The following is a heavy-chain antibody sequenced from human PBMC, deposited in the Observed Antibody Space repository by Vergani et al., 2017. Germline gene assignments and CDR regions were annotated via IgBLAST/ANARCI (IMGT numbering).Heavy chain of an antibody. D-gene: IGHD3-22*01. Sequence: QVQLQESGPGLVKPSQTLSLTCTVSGGSISSGGYYWSWIRQPAGKGLEWIGRIYTSGSTNYNPSLKSRVTMSVDTSKNQFSLKLSSVTAADTAVYYCARDSSGYYYAYWYFDLWGRGTLVTVSS. CDR2: IYTSGST. CDR1: GGSISSGGYY. CDR3: ARDSSGYYYAYWYFDL. J-gene: IGHJ2*01. V-gene: IGHV4-61*02.